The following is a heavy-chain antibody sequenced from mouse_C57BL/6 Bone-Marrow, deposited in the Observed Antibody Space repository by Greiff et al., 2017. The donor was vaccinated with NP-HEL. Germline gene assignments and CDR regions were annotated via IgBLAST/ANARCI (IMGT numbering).Heavy chain of an antibody. V-gene: IGHV5-9*01. CDR2: ISGGGGNT. J-gene: IGHJ3*01. D-gene: IGHD2-4*01. Sequence: EVQRVESGGGLVKPGGSLKLSCAASGFTFSSYTMSWVRQTPEKRLEWVATISGGGGNTYYPDSVKGRFTISRDNAKNTLYLQMSSLRSEDTAWYYCARNYYDYDRGFAYWGQGTLVTVSA. CDR3: ARNYYDYDRGFAY. CDR1: GFTFSSYT.